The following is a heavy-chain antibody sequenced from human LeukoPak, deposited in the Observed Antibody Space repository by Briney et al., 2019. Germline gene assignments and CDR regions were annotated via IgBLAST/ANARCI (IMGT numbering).Heavy chain of an antibody. D-gene: IGHD4-11*01. CDR1: GGSISSYY. CDR3: ARHDYSNNGVFDY. CDR2: IYTSGST. V-gene: IGHV4-4*09. Sequence: SETLSLTCTVSGGSISSYYWSWIRQPPGKGLEWIGYIYTSGSTNYNPSLKSRVTISVDTPKNQFSLKLSSVTAADTAVYYCARHDYSNNGVFDYWGQGTLVTVSS. J-gene: IGHJ4*02.